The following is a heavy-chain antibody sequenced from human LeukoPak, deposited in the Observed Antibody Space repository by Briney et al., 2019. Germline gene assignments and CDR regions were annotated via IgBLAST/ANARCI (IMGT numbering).Heavy chain of an antibody. CDR3: AKSLEGLVYYYFYMDV. D-gene: IGHD6-19*01. J-gene: IGHJ6*03. CDR2: IRYDGSNK. CDR1: GFTFSSYA. Sequence: PGRSLRLSCAASGFTFSSYAMHWVRQAPGKGLEWVAFIRYDGSNKYYADSVKGRFTISRDNPKNTLYLQMNSLRAEDTAVYYCAKSLEGLVYYYFYMDVWGKGTTVTVSS. V-gene: IGHV3-30*02.